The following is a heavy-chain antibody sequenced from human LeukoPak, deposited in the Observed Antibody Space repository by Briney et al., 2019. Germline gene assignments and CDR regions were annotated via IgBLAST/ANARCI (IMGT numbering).Heavy chain of an antibody. Sequence: ASVKVSCRASGYTFTGYYMHWVRQAPGQGLEWMGRINPNSGGTNYAQKFQGRVTMTRDTSISTAYMELSRLRSDETAVYYCARDPTEYFDYWGQGTLVTVSS. J-gene: IGHJ4*02. D-gene: IGHD4-17*01. V-gene: IGHV1-2*06. CDR3: ARDPTEYFDY. CDR2: INPNSGGT. CDR1: GYTFTGYY.